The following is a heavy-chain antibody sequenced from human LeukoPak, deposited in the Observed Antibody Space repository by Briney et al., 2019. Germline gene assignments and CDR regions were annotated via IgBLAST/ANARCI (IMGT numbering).Heavy chain of an antibody. CDR3: ARAGPDYYDSSGQFDY. D-gene: IGHD3-22*01. CDR2: INWNGGST. Sequence: PGGSLRLSCAASGFTFSNYYMHWVRQAPGKGLEWVSSINWNGGSTGYADSIKGRFTISRDNAKKSLYLQMNSLRVEDTALYYCARAGPDYYDSSGQFDYWGQGTLVTVSS. CDR1: GFTFSNYY. J-gene: IGHJ4*02. V-gene: IGHV3-20*04.